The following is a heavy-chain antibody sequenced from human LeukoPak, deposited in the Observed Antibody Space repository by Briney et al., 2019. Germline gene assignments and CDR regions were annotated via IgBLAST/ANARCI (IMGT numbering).Heavy chain of an antibody. J-gene: IGHJ3*02. CDR1: GFTFSSYW. CDR2: IKQDGSEK. CDR3: ARDFILFAFDI. D-gene: IGHD2/OR15-2a*01. Sequence: PGGSLRLSCAASGFTFSSYWMSWVRQAPGKGLEWVANIKQDGSEKYYVDSVKGRFTISRDDAKNSLYLQMNSLRAEDTAVYYCARDFILFAFDIWGQGTMVTVSS. V-gene: IGHV3-7*01.